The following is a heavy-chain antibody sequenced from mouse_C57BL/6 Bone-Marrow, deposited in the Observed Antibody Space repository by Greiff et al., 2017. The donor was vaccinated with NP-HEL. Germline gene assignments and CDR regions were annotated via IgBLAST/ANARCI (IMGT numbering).Heavy chain of an antibody. CDR3: ARVSTMVKWFAN. V-gene: IGHV1-59*01. CDR1: GYTFTSYW. D-gene: IGHD2-2*01. CDR2: IDPSDSYT. J-gene: IGHJ3*01. Sequence: VQLQQSGAELVRPGTSVKLSCKASGYTFTSYWMHWVKQRPGQGLEWIGVIDPSDSYTNYNQKFKGKATLTVDTSSSTAYMQLSSLTSEDSAVYYGARVSTMVKWFANWGQGTLVTVSA.